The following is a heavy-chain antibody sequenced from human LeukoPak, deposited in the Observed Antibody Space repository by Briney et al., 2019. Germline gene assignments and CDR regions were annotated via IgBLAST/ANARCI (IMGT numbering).Heavy chain of an antibody. J-gene: IGHJ3*02. V-gene: IGHV1-2*06. CDR3: ASLAYCGGDCYSPASDAFDI. CDR2: INPNSGGT. Sequence: RASVKVSCKASGYTFTGYYMHWVRQAPGQGLEWMGRINPNSGGTNYAQKFQGRVTMTRDTSISTAYMELSRLRSDDTAVYYCASLAYCGGDCYSPASDAFDIRGQGTMVTVSS. CDR1: GYTFTGYY. D-gene: IGHD2-21*02.